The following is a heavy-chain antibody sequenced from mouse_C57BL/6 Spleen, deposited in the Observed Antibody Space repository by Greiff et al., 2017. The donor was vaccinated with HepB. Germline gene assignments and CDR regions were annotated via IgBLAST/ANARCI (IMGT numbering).Heavy chain of an antibody. CDR3: AREGLYDGYPFAY. V-gene: IGHV1-52*01. CDR1: GYTFTSYW. D-gene: IGHD2-3*01. Sequence: QVQLQQPGAELVRPGSSVKLSCKASGYTFTSYWMHWVKQRPIQGLEWIGNIDPSDSETHYNQKFKDKATLTVDKSSSTAYMPLSSLTSEDSAVSYCAREGLYDGYPFAYWGQGTLVTVSA. J-gene: IGHJ3*01. CDR2: IDPSDSET.